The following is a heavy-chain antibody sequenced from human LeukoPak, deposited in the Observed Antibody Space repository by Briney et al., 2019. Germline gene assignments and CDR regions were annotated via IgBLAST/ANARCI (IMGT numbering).Heavy chain of an antibody. Sequence: GGSLRLSCAASGFTVSTNYMSWIRQAPGKGLEWVSYISSSGSTIYYADSVKGRFTISRDNAKNSLYLQMNSLRAEDTAVYYCVPFYSPLDYWGQGTLVTVSS. J-gene: IGHJ4*02. V-gene: IGHV3-11*04. CDR3: VPFYSPLDY. CDR1: GFTVSTNY. D-gene: IGHD2-21*01. CDR2: ISSSGSTI.